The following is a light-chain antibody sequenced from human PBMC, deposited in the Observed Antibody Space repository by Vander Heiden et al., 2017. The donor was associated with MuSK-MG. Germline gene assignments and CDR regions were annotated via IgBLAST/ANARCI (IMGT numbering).Light chain of an antibody. CDR3: QQRNLRPAGGM. J-gene: IGKJ1*01. Sequence: DMVLPQSPVTLSLSPGERAKLSCRASQNINSYLDWYMQKPGQAHSLLIFDASTRTTGIPARFSGSGSGTDFILTISSLEPEDFAVYFCQQRNLRPAGGMFGQGTKVEIK. V-gene: IGKV3-11*01. CDR2: DAS. CDR1: QNINSY.